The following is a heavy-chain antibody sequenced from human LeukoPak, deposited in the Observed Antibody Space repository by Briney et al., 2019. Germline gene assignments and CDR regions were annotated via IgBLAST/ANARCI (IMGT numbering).Heavy chain of an antibody. J-gene: IGHJ3*02. CDR1: GFTFSSYE. Sequence: PGGSLRLSCAASGFTFSSYEMNWVRQAPGKALEWVSYISSSGSTIYYADSVKGRFTISRDNAKNSLYLQMNSLRAEDTAVYYCARDSYYDYVWGSYRDAFDIWGQGTMVTVSS. CDR2: ISSSGSTI. CDR3: ARDSYYDYVWGSYRDAFDI. D-gene: IGHD3-16*01. V-gene: IGHV3-48*03.